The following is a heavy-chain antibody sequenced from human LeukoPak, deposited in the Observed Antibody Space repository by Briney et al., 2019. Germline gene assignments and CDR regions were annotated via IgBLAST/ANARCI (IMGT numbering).Heavy chain of an antibody. V-gene: IGHV3-23*01. Sequence: GGSLRLSCAASGFTFSSYAMSWVRQAPGKGLEWVSGISGSGGSTDYADSVKGRFTISRDNSKNTLYLQMNSLRAEGTAVYYCAKSHSLEYRGYFDYWGQGTLVTVSS. CDR2: ISGSGGST. CDR1: GFTFSSYA. CDR3: AKSHSLEYRGYFDY. D-gene: IGHD2/OR15-2a*01. J-gene: IGHJ4*02.